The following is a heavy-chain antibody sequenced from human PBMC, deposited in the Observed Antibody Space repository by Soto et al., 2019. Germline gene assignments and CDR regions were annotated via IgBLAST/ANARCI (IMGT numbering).Heavy chain of an antibody. CDR2: VYYSGTT. Sequence: QVQLQESGPGLVKPSETLSLTCTVSGGSINSYYWSWIRQSPGKGLEWIGYVYYSGTTYYNPSLQCRVTISVDTSKKQFSLKVRSVTAADTAIYFCARAGSTWRYFFEYWGQGSLVTVSS. CDR3: ARAGSTWRYFFEY. CDR1: GGSINSYY. V-gene: IGHV4-59*01. J-gene: IGHJ4*02. D-gene: IGHD2-2*01.